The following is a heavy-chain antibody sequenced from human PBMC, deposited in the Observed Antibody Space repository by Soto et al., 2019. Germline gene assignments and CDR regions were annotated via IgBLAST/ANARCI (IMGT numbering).Heavy chain of an antibody. CDR1: VCSINIGGYY. Sequence: TLSLTCTVSVCSINIGGYYWSWIRQHPGKGLECIGYIYYSGSTFYNPSLKSRVTISFDTSKNQFSLKLNAVTAADTAVYYRARTAWHFFEYWGQGTMVTLSS. D-gene: IGHD3-3*02. J-gene: IGHJ4*02. CDR2: IYYSGST. CDR3: ARTAWHFFEY. V-gene: IGHV4-31*03.